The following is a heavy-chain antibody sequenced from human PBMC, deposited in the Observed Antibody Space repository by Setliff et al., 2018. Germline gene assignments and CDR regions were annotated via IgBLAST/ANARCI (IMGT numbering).Heavy chain of an antibody. CDR2: TYYSGNT. CDR3: ARTGTYRYFDH. Sequence: SETLSLTCTVSGASVSGNSYYWGWIRQPPGKGLEWIASTYYSGNTYYNPSLKSRVTISVDTSKNQFSLKLNSMTTADTAVYYCARTGTYRYFDHWGQGILVTVSS. V-gene: IGHV4-39*07. J-gene: IGHJ4*02. CDR1: GASVSGNSYY. D-gene: IGHD1-1*01.